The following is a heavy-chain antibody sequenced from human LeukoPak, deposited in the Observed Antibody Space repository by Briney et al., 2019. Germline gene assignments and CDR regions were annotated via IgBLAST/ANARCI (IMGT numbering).Heavy chain of an antibody. D-gene: IGHD3-10*01. CDR1: GYTFTGYY. V-gene: IGHV1-2*02. Sequence: GASVKVSCKASGYTFTGYYMHWVRQAPGQGLEWMGWINPNSGGTNYAQKFQGRVTMTRDTSISTAYMEPSRLRSDDTAVYYCASFLPWFGEEWRFDPWGQGTLVTVSS. CDR2: INPNSGGT. CDR3: ASFLPWFGEEWRFDP. J-gene: IGHJ5*02.